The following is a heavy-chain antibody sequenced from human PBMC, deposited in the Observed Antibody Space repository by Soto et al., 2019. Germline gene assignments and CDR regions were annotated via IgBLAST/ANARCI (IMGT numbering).Heavy chain of an antibody. CDR3: AREVEYPLAVEMYSVDYYYLDV. CDR1: GFTVSSNY. CDR2: IYSGGST. Sequence: GGSLRLSCAASGFTVSSNYMSWVRQAPGKGLEWVSVIYSGGSTYYADSVKGRFTISRDNSKNTLYLQMNSLRAEDTAVYYCAREVEYPLAVEMYSVDYYYLDVWGQGTTVTVSS. V-gene: IGHV3-66*01. D-gene: IGHD1-26*01. J-gene: IGHJ6*03.